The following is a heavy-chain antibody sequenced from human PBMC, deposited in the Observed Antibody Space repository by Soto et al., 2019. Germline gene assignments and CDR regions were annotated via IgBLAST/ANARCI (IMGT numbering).Heavy chain of an antibody. CDR3: ARARVGGLAHDY. D-gene: IGHD2-15*01. CDR1: GGTFSSYA. V-gene: IGHV1-69*12. CDR2: IIPIFGTA. Sequence: QVQLVQSGAEVKKPGSSVKVSCKASGGTFSSYAISWVRQAPGQGLEWMGGIIPIFGTANYAQKFQGRVMIDAXXSTSTAYMELSSLRSEDTAVYYCARARVGGLAHDYWGQGTLVTVSS. J-gene: IGHJ4*02.